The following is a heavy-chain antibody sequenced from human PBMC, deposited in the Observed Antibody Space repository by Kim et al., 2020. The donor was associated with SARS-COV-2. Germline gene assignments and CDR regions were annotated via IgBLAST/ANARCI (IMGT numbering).Heavy chain of an antibody. J-gene: IGHJ5*02. Sequence: SETLSLTCTVSGGSISSSSYYWGWIRQPPGKGLEWIGSIYYSGSTYYTPSLKSRVTISVATSKNQFSLNLGSVTAADTAVYYCARQARRGHIVARHDWFDPWGQGTLVTVSS. D-gene: IGHD2-15*01. CDR2: IYYSGST. V-gene: IGHV4-39*01. CDR1: GGSISSSSYY. CDR3: ARQARRGHIVARHDWFDP.